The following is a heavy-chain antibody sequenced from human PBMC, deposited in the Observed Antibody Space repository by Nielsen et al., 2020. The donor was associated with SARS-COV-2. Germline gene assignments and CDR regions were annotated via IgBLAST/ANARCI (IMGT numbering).Heavy chain of an antibody. V-gene: IGHV3-30-3*01. CDR2: ISYDGSNK. CDR3: ARDQVVATINYYYGMDV. J-gene: IGHJ6*02. D-gene: IGHD5-12*01. CDR1: GFTFSSYA. Sequence: GGSLRLSCAASGFTFSSYAMHWVRQAPGKGLEWVAVISYDGSNKYYADSVKGRFTISRDNSKNTLYLQMNSLRAEDTAVYYCARDQVVATINYYYGMDVWGQGTTVTVPS.